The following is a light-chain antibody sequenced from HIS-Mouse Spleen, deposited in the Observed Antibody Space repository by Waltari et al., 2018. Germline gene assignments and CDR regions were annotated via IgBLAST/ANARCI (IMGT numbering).Light chain of an antibody. V-gene: IGKV3-15*01. J-gene: IGKJ1*01. CDR3: QQYNNWWT. Sequence: EIVMTQSPATLSVSPGERPTLSGRASQSVSSNLAWYQQKPGQAPRLLFYGASTRATGIPARFSSSGSGTEFTLTISSMQSEYFAVYYCQQYNNWWTFGQGTKVEIK. CDR1: QSVSSN. CDR2: GAS.